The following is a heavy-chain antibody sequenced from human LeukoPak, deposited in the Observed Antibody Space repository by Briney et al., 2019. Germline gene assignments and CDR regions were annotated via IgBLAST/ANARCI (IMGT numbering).Heavy chain of an antibody. CDR3: AKEDRGYSYVTYTFDY. J-gene: IGHJ4*02. D-gene: IGHD5-18*01. Sequence: GGSLRLSCAASGFSFSHYGMHWVRQAPGKGLEWVAIIWNHGSKSQYADSVKGRFTVSRDNSKNMLSLQMNSLRAEDTAVYYCAKEDRGYSYVTYTFDYWGQGTLVTVSS. CDR2: IWNHGSKS. V-gene: IGHV3-30*02. CDR1: GFSFSHYG.